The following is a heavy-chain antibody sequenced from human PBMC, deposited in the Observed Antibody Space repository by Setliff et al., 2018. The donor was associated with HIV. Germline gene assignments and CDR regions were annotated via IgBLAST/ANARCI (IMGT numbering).Heavy chain of an antibody. J-gene: IGHJ4*02. CDR2: MNPNSGNT. V-gene: IGHV1-8*01. Sequence: ASVKVSCKASGYTFNSYDINWVRQTTGQGLEWMGWMNPNSGNTGNAQKFQGRVTMTRDTSINTAYMELRSLRSEDTAVYYCATEFPLSSPYYYDSSGYYYWGQGTLVTVSS. D-gene: IGHD3-22*01. CDR1: GYTFNSYD. CDR3: ATEFPLSSPYYYDSSGYYY.